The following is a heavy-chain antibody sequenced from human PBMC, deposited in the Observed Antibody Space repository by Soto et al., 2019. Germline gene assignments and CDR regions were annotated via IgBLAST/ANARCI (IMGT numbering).Heavy chain of an antibody. V-gene: IGHV1-69*01. CDR1: GGTFSSYA. CDR2: IIPIFGTA. J-gene: IGHJ4*02. CDR3: ALSPKVLRFLEWFY. D-gene: IGHD3-3*01. Sequence: QVQLVQSGAEVKKPGSSVKVSCKASGGTFSSYAISWVRQAPGQGLEWMGGIIPIFGTANYAQKFQGRVTITADESTSTAYMELSSLRSEDTAVYYCALSPKVLRFLEWFYWGQGTLVTVSS.